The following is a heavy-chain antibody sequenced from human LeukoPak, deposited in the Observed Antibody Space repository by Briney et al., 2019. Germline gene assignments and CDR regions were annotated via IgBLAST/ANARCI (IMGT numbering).Heavy chain of an antibody. CDR1: GYTLTELS. CDR3: ATVVPAADAWYFDY. CDR2: FDPEDGET. Sequence: GASVKVSCKVSGYTLTELSMHWVRQAPGKGLEWMGGFDPEDGETIYAQKFQGRVTMTEDTSTDTAYMELRSLRSEDTAVYYCATVVPAADAWYFDYWGQGTLVTVSS. D-gene: IGHD2-2*01. V-gene: IGHV1-24*01. J-gene: IGHJ4*02.